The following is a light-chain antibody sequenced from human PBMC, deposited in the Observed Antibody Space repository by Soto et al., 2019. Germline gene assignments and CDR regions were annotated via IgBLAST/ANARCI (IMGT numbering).Light chain of an antibody. Sequence: DIQMTQSPSTLSASVGDRVTITCRASQSISIWLAWYQQKPGKAPKILIYKASSLESGVPSRFSGSGSGTEFTLSISRLQTDDFATYYCQQYGSFSPITFGGGTKVDIK. CDR3: QQYGSFSPIT. CDR2: KAS. J-gene: IGKJ4*01. CDR1: QSISIW. V-gene: IGKV1-5*03.